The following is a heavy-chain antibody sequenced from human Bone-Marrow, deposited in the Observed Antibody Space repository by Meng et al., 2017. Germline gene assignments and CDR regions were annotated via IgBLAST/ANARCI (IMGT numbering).Heavy chain of an antibody. CDR3: ARDEDISAAGKLFGDY. CDR2: INPKSGDT. V-gene: IGHV1-2*06. D-gene: IGHD6-13*01. J-gene: IGHJ4*02. Sequence: QGQLVQSGGGVTKPGASVKVSCKASGYTFPDYWLHWVRRAPGQGLEWMGRINPKSGDTHYAQRFQGRVTMTGDTSISTAYMELSGLRSDDTAMYYCARDEDISAAGKLFGDYWGQGTLVTVSS. CDR1: GYTFPDYW.